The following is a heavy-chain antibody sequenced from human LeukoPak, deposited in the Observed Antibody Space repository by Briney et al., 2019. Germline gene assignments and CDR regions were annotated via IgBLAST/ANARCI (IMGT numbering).Heavy chain of an antibody. CDR3: ANRGGYDAFDI. J-gene: IGHJ3*02. V-gene: IGHV4-30-2*06. Sequence: SQTLSLTCAVSGDSISTGDYSWRWIRQSPGKGLEWIGYIYQSGSTYYNPSLKSRGTISVDRSKNQFSLQLSSVTAADTAVYYCANRGGYDAFDIWGQGTMVTVSS. CDR2: IYQSGST. CDR1: GDSISTGDYS. D-gene: IGHD5-24*01.